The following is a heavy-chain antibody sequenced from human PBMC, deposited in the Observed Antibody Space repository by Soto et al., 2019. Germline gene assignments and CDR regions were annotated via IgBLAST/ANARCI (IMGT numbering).Heavy chain of an antibody. CDR1: GGSISIGGYY. D-gene: IGHD2-2*02. J-gene: IGHJ4*02. Sequence: SETLSLTCTVSGGSISIGGYYWSWIRQHPGKGLEWIGYIYYSGSTYYNPSLKSRVTISVDTSKNQFSLKLSSVTAADTAVYYCAREVGGYCSSTSCYTLFDYWGQGTLVTVSS. V-gene: IGHV4-31*03. CDR3: AREVGGYCSSTSCYTLFDY. CDR2: IYYSGST.